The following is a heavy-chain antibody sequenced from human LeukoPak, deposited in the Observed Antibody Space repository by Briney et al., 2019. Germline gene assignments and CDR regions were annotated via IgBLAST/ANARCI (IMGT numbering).Heavy chain of an antibody. V-gene: IGHV3-49*03. D-gene: IGHD3-9*01. CDR1: GFNFGVSG. CDR2: IRSKRYGGTT. J-gene: IGHJ4*02. Sequence: PGRSLRLACTGSGFNFGVSGMSCFRQAPGKGLEWVVFIRSKRYGGTTQYAASVKGRFTISRDDSKSVAYLQMNSLKTEDTAVYYCSRSYDVLSGYFPPDYWGQGTLVTVSS. CDR3: SRSYDVLSGYFPPDY.